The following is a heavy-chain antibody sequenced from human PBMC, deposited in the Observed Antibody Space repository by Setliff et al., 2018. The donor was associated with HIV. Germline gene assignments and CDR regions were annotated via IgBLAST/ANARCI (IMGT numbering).Heavy chain of an antibody. Sequence: QPGGSLRLSCAASGFTFRTYGMHWVRQAPGRGLEWVSTIYSAGDTYYPDSVRGRFTISRDNSKNTLYLQMNSLRVEDTAVYYCVRNEYRDFRNHAFDIWGQGTMVTVSS. CDR3: VRNEYRDFRNHAFDI. CDR1: GFTFRTYG. D-gene: IGHD4-17*01. V-gene: IGHV3-53*01. CDR2: IYSAGDT. J-gene: IGHJ3*02.